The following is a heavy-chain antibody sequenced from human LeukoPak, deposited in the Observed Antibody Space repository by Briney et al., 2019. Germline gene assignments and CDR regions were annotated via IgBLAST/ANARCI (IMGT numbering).Heavy chain of an antibody. V-gene: IGHV3-23*01. J-gene: IGHJ3*02. CDR2: ISGSGGST. CDR1: GFTFSSYA. D-gene: IGHD3-22*01. Sequence: PGGSLRLSCAASGFTFSSYAMSWVRQAPGKGLEWVSAISGSGGSTYYADSVKGRFTISRDNSKNTLYLQMNSLRAEDTAVYYCAKDRPLRITMIVVVRDAFDIWGQGTMVTVSS. CDR3: AKDRPLRITMIVVVRDAFDI.